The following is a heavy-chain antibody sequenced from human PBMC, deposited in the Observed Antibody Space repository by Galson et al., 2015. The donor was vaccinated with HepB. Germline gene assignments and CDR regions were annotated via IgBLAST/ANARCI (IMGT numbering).Heavy chain of an antibody. D-gene: IGHD5-18*01. Sequence: SLRLSCAASGFTFSSYAMSWVRQAPGKGLEWVSAISGSGGSTYYADSVKGRFTISRDNSKNTLYLQMNSLRAEDTAVYYCAKEVGGDTAMVRGWFDPWGQGTLVTVSS. V-gene: IGHV3-23*01. CDR2: ISGSGGST. J-gene: IGHJ5*02. CDR1: GFTFSSYA. CDR3: AKEVGGDTAMVRGWFDP.